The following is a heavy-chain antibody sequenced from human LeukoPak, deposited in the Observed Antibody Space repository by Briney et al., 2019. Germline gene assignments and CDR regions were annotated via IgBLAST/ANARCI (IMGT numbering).Heavy chain of an antibody. Sequence: GGSLRLSCAASGFIFSSYWMHWVRQAPGKGLVWVSCIKSDGSSTSYADSVKGRFTISRDNAKNTLYLQMNSLRAEDTAVYYCAREMVHYYGMDVWGKGTTVTVSS. D-gene: IGHD2-8*01. CDR1: GFIFSSYW. CDR3: AREMVHYYGMDV. J-gene: IGHJ6*04. V-gene: IGHV3-74*01. CDR2: IKSDGSST.